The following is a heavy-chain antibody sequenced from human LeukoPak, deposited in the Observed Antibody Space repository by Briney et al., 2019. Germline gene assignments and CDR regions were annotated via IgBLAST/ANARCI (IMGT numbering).Heavy chain of an antibody. CDR3: ARDWLNLNYYDSSGVFDY. Sequence: ASVKVSCKASGYTFTSYYMHWVRQAPGQGLEWMGIINPSGGSTSYAQKFQGRVTMTRDTPTSTVYMELSSLRSEDTAVYYCARDWLNLNYYDSSGVFDYWGQGTLVTVSS. J-gene: IGHJ4*02. D-gene: IGHD3-22*01. CDR2: INPSGGST. CDR1: GYTFTSYY. V-gene: IGHV1-46*01.